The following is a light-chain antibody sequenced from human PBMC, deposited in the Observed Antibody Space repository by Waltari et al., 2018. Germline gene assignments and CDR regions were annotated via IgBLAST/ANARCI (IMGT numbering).Light chain of an antibody. Sequence: DIVMTQSPDSLAVSLGERATINCKYSQSVLYSSNSKNYLAWYQQKPGQPPKLLIYWASTRESGVPDRFSGSGSGTDFTLTISSLQAEDVAVYYCQQHCDSPWTFGQGTKVEIK. CDR2: WAS. V-gene: IGKV4-1*01. CDR3: QQHCDSPWT. CDR1: QSVLYSSNSKNY. J-gene: IGKJ1*01.